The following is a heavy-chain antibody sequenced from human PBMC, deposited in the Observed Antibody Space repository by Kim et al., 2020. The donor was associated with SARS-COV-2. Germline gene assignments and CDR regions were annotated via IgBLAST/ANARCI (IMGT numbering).Heavy chain of an antibody. V-gene: IGHV1-2*06. CDR3: ASIAAAGRGGWGDYYYYYGMEV. CDR1: GYTFIGDY. Sequence: ASVKVSCKASGYTFIGDYMHWVRQAPGQGLEWMGRINPNSGGTNYAQKFQGRVTMTRDTSISTAYMELSRLRSDDTAVYYCASIAAAGRGGWGDYYYYYGMEVWGQGTTVTVSS. D-gene: IGHD6-13*01. J-gene: IGHJ6*02. CDR2: INPNSGGT.